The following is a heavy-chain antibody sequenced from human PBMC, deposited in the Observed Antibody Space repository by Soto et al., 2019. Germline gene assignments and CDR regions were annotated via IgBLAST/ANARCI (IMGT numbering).Heavy chain of an antibody. D-gene: IGHD3-16*01. CDR1: GFSLRTTGVG. CDR3: AHTWGLPFDY. V-gene: IGHV2-5*02. J-gene: IGHJ4*02. Sequence: QITLKESGPTLVKPTQTLTLTCTYSGFSLRTTGVGVGWIRQPPGKALEWLGIIYWDDDKRYSPSLQSRLTLTSDISKSQVVLTMPNMGPVDTATYFCAHTWGLPFDYWGPGNLVIVSS. CDR2: IYWDDDK.